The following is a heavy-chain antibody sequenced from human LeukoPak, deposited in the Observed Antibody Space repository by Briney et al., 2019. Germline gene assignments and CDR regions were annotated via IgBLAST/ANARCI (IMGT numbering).Heavy chain of an antibody. CDR3: ARAYKSAMVRGWERGNRAFDI. CDR2: ISSSGSTI. CDR1: GFTISGYS. V-gene: IGHV3-48*04. Sequence: GGSLRLSCAASGFTISGYSMNWVRQAPGKGLEWVSYISSSGSTIYYADSVKGRFTISRDNAKNSLYLQMNSLRAEDTAVYYCARAYKSAMVRGWERGNRAFDIWGQGTMVTVSS. J-gene: IGHJ3*02. D-gene: IGHD3-10*01.